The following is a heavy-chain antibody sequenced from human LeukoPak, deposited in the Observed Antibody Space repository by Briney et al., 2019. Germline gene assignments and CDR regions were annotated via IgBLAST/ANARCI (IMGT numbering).Heavy chain of an antibody. V-gene: IGHV4-34*01. D-gene: IGHD6-19*01. J-gene: IGHJ4*02. CDR1: GGSFSGYY. CDR2: INHSGST. CDR3: AGRSSGWSLYYYDC. Sequence: PSETLSLTCAVYGGSFSGYYWSWIRQPPGKGLEWIGEINHSGSTNYNPSLKSRATISVDTSKNQFSLKLSSVTAADTAVYYCAGRSSGWSLYYYDCWGQGTLVTVSS.